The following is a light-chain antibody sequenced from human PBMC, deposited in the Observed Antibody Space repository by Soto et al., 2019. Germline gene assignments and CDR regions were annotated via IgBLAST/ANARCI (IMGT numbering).Light chain of an antibody. V-gene: IGKV1-39*01. CDR3: MQSTQLPPT. CDR2: AAS. J-gene: IGKJ5*01. CDR1: QSISSY. Sequence: DIQMTQSPSSLSASVGDRVTITCRASQSISSYLNWYQQKPGKAPKLLIYAASSLQSGVPSRFSGSGSGTDFTLTISRVETDDVGIYYCMQSTQLPPTFGQGTRLEIK.